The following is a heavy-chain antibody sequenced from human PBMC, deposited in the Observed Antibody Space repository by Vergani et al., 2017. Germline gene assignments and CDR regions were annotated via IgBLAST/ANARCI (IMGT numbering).Heavy chain of an antibody. D-gene: IGHD3-10*01. V-gene: IGHV1-69-2*01. CDR2: VDPEDGEK. CDR3: ANSYYYGSRSYSLLVMGDAFDI. Sequence: EVQLVQSGAEVKKPGPTVKISCKVSGYTFTDYYMHWVQQAPGKGLEWMALVDPEDGEKIYAEKFQSRVTITADTSTDTAYMELSSLRSEVTAVYYCANSYYYGSRSYSLLVMGDAFDIWGQGTMVTVSS. CDR1: GYTFTDYY. J-gene: IGHJ3*02.